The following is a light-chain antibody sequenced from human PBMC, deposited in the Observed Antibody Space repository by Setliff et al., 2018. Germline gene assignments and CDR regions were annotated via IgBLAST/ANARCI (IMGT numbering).Light chain of an antibody. CDR1: SSDVGAYNY. Sequence: ALAQPRSVSGSPGQSVTISCTGTSSDVGAYNYVSWYQHHPGKVPKLMVYDVTKRPSGVPDRFSGSKSGNTASLTISGLQAEDEADYYCCSFAGTYYVFGSGTKVTVL. V-gene: IGLV2-11*01. CDR2: DVT. J-gene: IGLJ1*01. CDR3: CSFAGTYYV.